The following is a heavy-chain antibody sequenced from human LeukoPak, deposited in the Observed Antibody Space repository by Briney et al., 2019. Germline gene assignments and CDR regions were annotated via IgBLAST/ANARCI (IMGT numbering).Heavy chain of an antibody. V-gene: IGHV3-23*03. Sequence: TGGSLRLSCAASGFTFSSYSMNWVRQAPGKGLEWVSRMYSDDSSTYYADSVKGRFTISRDNSKNTLYLQMNSLRAEDTAVYYCAKSSHSSSEDYWGQGTLVTVSS. CDR3: AKSSHSSSEDY. J-gene: IGHJ4*02. D-gene: IGHD6-6*01. CDR2: MYSDDSST. CDR1: GFTFSSYS.